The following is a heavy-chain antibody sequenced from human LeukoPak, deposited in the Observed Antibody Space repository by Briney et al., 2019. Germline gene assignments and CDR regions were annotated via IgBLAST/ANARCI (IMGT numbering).Heavy chain of an antibody. Sequence: SETLSLTCTVSGGSISIYYWSWIRQPPGKGLGWIGYFYSSGSTSFNHSPKSRGTISVATSKNQFSLKLSSVTAADAAVYYCARGPGSGTYWAFDYWGQGTLVTVSS. J-gene: IGHJ4*02. CDR1: GGSISIYY. CDR3: ARGPGSGTYWAFDY. CDR2: FYSSGST. D-gene: IGHD1-26*01. V-gene: IGHV4-59*01.